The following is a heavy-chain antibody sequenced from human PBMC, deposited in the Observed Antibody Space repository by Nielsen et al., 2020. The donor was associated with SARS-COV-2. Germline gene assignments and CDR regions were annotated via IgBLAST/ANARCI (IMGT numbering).Heavy chain of an antibody. CDR3: ARGGYYYGSGSYYYYYYGMDV. J-gene: IGHJ6*02. Sequence: VRPMPGKGLEWMGIIYPGDSDTRYSPSFQSQVTISADKSISTAYLQWSSLKASDTAMYYCARGGYYYGSGSYYYYYYGMDVWGQGTTVTVSS. D-gene: IGHD3-10*01. CDR2: IYPGDSDT. V-gene: IGHV5-51*01.